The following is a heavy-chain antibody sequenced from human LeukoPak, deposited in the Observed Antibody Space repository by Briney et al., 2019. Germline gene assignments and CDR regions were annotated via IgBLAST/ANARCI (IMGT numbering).Heavy chain of an antibody. D-gene: IGHD3-22*01. V-gene: IGHV3-23*01. Sequence: GRSLRLSCAASGFTFSTYTMSWVRQAPRKGLEWVSGISNSGGRTYYAESVKGRFTTSRDNSKSTLYLQMNRLRPEDTAVYYFAKEGTSNDSRAAFDYWGEGTLVTVSS. CDR3: AKEGTSNDSRAAFDY. CDR1: GFTFSTYT. J-gene: IGHJ4*02. CDR2: ISNSGGRT.